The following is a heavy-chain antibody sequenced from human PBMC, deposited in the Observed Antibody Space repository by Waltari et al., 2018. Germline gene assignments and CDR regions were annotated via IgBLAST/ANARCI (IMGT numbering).Heavy chain of an antibody. CDR1: GYTFTSYD. J-gene: IGHJ6*03. CDR3: ARRGSSWGGYYYYMDV. D-gene: IGHD6-13*01. V-gene: IGHV1-8*01. CDR2: RNPNSGNT. Sequence: QVQLVQSGAEVKKPGASVKVSCKASGYTFTSYDINWVRQATGQGLEWMGWRNPNSGNTGYAQKFQGRVTITRNTSISTAYMELSSLRSEDTAVYYCARRGSSWGGYYYYMDVWGKGTTVTVSS.